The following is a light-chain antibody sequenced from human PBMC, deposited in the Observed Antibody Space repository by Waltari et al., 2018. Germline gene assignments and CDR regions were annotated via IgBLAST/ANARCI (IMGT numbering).Light chain of an antibody. CDR1: QSVTSNF. CDR2: GAS. V-gene: IGKV3-20*01. J-gene: IGKJ2*01. CDR3: QQYGYAPKT. Sequence: EIALTQSPDTLSLSPGERASHTCRASQSVTSNFLAWYQQKPGQAPTLLIYGASSRATGIPDRFSGSGSGTDFTLTISRLEPEDFAVYYCQQYGYAPKTFGQGTKLEIK.